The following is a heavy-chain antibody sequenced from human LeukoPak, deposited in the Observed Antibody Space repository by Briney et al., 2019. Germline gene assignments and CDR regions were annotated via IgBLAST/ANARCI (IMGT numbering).Heavy chain of an antibody. V-gene: IGHV3-9*01. J-gene: IGHJ4*02. CDR3: ARRSLWFGESDFDY. CDR2: ISWNSGSI. D-gene: IGHD3-10*01. Sequence: GGSLRLSCAASGFTIDDYAMHWVRQAPGKGLEWVSGISWNSGSIGYADSVKGRFTISRDNAKNSLYLQMNSLRAEDTAVYYCARRSLWFGESDFDYWGQGTLVTVSS. CDR1: GFTIDDYA.